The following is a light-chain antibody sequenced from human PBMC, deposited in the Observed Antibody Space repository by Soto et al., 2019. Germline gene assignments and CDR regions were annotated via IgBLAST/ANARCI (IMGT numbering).Light chain of an antibody. Sequence: QSALTQPRSVSGSAGQSGTISCTGTSSDVGGYDYVSWYQQHPGKAPKLMRYDVTKRPSGVPDRFSGSRSGNTASLTISGLQAEDAADYYCCSYAGTYTFYVFGSGTKVTVL. CDR3: CSYAGTYTFYV. CDR1: SSDVGGYDY. CDR2: DVT. V-gene: IGLV2-11*01. J-gene: IGLJ1*01.